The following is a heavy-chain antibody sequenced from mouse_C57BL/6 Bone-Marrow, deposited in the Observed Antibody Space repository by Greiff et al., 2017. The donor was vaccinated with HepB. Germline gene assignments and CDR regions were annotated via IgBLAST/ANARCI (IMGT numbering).Heavy chain of an antibody. CDR3: TRYTVVAKENY. V-gene: IGHV1-15*01. CDR2: IDPETGGT. J-gene: IGHJ2*01. Sequence: QVQLQQSGAELVRPGASVTLSCKASGYTFTDYEMHWVKQTPVHGLEWIGAIDPETGGTAYNQKFKGKAILTADKSSSTAYMELRSLTSEDSAVYYCTRYTVVAKENYWGQGTTLTVSS. CDR1: GYTFTDYE. D-gene: IGHD1-1*01.